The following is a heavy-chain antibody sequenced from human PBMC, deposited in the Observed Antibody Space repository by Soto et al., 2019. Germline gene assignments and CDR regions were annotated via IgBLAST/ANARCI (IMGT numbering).Heavy chain of an antibody. CDR2: IYWDDDK. CDR1: GFSLSTNGMG. V-gene: IGHV2-5*02. J-gene: IGHJ4*02. Sequence: QITVKESGLTLVKPTQTLTLTCTFSGFSLSTNGMGVGWIRQSPGKALEWLALIYWDDDKRYSPSLGSRLTITQDTSKNQVDLTMTKMDPVDTATFYCARLTRGVYDLDRLWEKFDYWGQGTLVTVSS. D-gene: IGHD5-12*01. CDR3: ARLTRGVYDLDRLWEKFDY.